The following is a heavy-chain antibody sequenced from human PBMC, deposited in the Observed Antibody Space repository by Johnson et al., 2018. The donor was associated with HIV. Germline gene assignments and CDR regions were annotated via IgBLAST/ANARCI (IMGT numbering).Heavy chain of an antibody. CDR1: EFTFSTYG. CDR2: IRYDGSNK. V-gene: IGHV3-30*02. CDR3: AKEQPYYYDNRHAFDI. D-gene: IGHD3-22*01. J-gene: IGHJ3*02. Sequence: QVQLVESGGGVVQPGGSLRLSCAASEFTFSTYGMHWVRQAPGKGLEWVALIRYDGSNKYYADSVKGRFIISRDNSKNTLYLQMNSLRPDDTAVYFCAKEQPYYYDNRHAFDIWGQGTMVTVSS.